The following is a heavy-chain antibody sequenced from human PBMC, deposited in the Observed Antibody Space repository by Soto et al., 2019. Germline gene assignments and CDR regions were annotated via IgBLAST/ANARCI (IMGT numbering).Heavy chain of an antibody. CDR3: TRGGDPYKTGH. V-gene: IGHV4-59*01. D-gene: IGHD2-21*01. CDR2: IYYSGST. Sequence: PSETLFLTCTLSGGSISTYYWSWIRQPPGKGLEWIGYIYYSGSTNYNPSLKGRVTMSVDTSKNQFSLKLTSVNTADTAIYYCTRGGDPYKTGHWGQGTLVTVSS. J-gene: IGHJ4*02. CDR1: GGSISTYY.